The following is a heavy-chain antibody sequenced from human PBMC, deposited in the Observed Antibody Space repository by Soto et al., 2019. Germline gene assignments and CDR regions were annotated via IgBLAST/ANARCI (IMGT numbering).Heavy chain of an antibody. CDR3: ARGSVVAATLFDY. Sequence: QVQLQESGPGLVKPSQTLSLTCTVSGGSISSGGYYWSWIRQHPGKGLEWIWYIYYSGSTYYNPYLKSRVTISVDTSKNQFSLKLSSVTAADTAVYYCARGSVVAATLFDYWGQGTLVTVSS. D-gene: IGHD2-15*01. V-gene: IGHV4-31*03. CDR1: GGSISSGGYY. CDR2: IYYSGST. J-gene: IGHJ4*02.